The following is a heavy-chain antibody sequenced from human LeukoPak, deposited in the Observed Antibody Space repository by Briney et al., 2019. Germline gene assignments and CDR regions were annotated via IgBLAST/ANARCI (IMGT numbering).Heavy chain of an antibody. CDR2: ITGNGGGT. J-gene: IGHJ4*02. Sequence: GGSLRLSCTASGFTFSTYALNWVRQAPGKGLEGGSSITGNGGGTKYADSVKGRVTLSRDDSKNTAYLQMTSLRAADTAVYYCANPGYADSQGGYLDYWGQGTLVTVSS. D-gene: IGHD4-17*01. V-gene: IGHV3-23*01. CDR3: ANPGYADSQGGYLDY. CDR1: GFTFSTYA.